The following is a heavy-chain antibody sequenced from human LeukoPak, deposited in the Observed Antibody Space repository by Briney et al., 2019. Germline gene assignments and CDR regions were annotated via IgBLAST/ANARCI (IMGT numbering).Heavy chain of an antibody. J-gene: IGHJ4*02. CDR1: GFTFSDYY. CDR3: ARPTIAAAGNFEY. D-gene: IGHD6-13*01. V-gene: IGHV3-11*03. CDR2: ISSFSNFR. Sequence: GGSLRLSCAASGFTFSDYYMSWTRQAPGKGLEWVSHISSFSNFRSYADSVKGQFTISRDNAKNSLYLQVNSLRAEDTAVYYCARPTIAAAGNFEYWGQGTLVTVSS.